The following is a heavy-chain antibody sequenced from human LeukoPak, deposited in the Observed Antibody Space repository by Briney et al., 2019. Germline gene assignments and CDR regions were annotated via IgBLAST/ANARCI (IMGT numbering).Heavy chain of an antibody. CDR1: GYSFTKYW. CDR2: IYPGDSDT. Sequence: PGESLKISCKASGYSFTKYWIGWVRQMPGKGLEWMGIIYPGDSDTRYSPSFQGQVTISADKSISTAYLQWSSLKASDTAMYYCARQNCSGGSCYSNPNWFDPWGQGTLVTVSS. V-gene: IGHV5-51*01. CDR3: ARQNCSGGSCYSNPNWFDP. D-gene: IGHD2-15*01. J-gene: IGHJ5*02.